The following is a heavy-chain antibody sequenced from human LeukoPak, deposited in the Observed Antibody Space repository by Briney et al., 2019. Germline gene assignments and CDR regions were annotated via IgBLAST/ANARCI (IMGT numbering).Heavy chain of an antibody. V-gene: IGHV3-48*04. CDR1: GFTFSTHD. CDR2: ISSRSSTI. Sequence: PGGSLRLSCAASGFTFSTHDQNWVRQAPGKGLEWVSFISSRSSTIYYADSVKGRFTISRDNAKNSLYLQMNSLRAEDTALYYCAREDSSGWYGWGQGTLVTVSS. J-gene: IGHJ4*02. D-gene: IGHD6-19*01. CDR3: AREDSSGWYG.